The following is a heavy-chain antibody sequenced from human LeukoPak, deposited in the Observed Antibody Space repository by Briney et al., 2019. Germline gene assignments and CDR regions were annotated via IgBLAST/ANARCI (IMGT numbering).Heavy chain of an antibody. V-gene: IGHV4-34*01. CDR1: GGSFSGYY. D-gene: IGHD4-17*01. CDR3: ARGYGDFN. CDR2: INHSGST. Sequence: PSETLSLTCAVYGGSFSGYYWSWIRQPPGKGLEWIGEINHSGSTNYNPSLKSRVTISVDTSKNQFSLKLSSVTAADTAVYYCARGYGDFNWGQGTLVTVSS. J-gene: IGHJ4*02.